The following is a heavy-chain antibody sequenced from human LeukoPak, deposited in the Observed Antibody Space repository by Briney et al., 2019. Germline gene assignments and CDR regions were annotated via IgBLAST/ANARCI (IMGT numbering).Heavy chain of an antibody. CDR2: IDSGGSNT. CDR1: GFTFSSYW. J-gene: IGHJ4*02. D-gene: IGHD2-21*01. V-gene: IGHV3-74*01. CDR3: TRDRSYSSDS. Sequence: GGSLRLSCTASGFTFSSYWMHWVRQAPGKGLVWVSRIDSGGSNTNYAGSVKGRVTISRDNAKNTLYLEMNNLRDEDTAVYYCTRDRSYSSDSWGQGTLVTVSS.